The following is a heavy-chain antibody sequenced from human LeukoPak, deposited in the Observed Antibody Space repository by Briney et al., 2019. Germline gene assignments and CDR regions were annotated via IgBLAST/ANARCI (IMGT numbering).Heavy chain of an antibody. J-gene: IGHJ4*02. CDR1: GGSISSYY. D-gene: IGHD6-6*01. CDR2: INHSGST. Sequence: SETLSLTCTVSGGSISSYYWSWIRQPPGKGLEWIGEINHSGSTNYNPSLKSRVTISVDTSKNQFSLKLSSVTAADTAVYYCAREFASSSSPLGYWGQGTLVTVSS. V-gene: IGHV4-34*01. CDR3: AREFASSSSPLGY.